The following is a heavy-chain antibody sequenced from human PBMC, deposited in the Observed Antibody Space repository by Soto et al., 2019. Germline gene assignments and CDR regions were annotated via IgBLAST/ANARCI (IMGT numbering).Heavy chain of an antibody. J-gene: IGHJ4*02. CDR1: GFTFSSYA. V-gene: IGHV3-30-3*01. Sequence: QVQLVESGGGVVQPGRSLRLSCAASGFTFSSYAMHWVRQAPGKGLEWVAVISYDGSNKYYADSVKGRFTISRDNSKNTMYLQMNSLRAEDSAVYYCARESEGQFDYWGQGTLVTVSS. CDR2: ISYDGSNK. CDR3: ARESEGQFDY.